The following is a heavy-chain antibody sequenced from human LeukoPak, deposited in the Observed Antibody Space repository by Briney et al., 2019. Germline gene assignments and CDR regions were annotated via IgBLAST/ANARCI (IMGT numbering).Heavy chain of an antibody. CDR2: IYYSGST. V-gene: IGHV4-59*01. CDR3: AGTYSYGYYYDMGF. Sequence: PSETLSLTCTVSGGSISSYYWSWIRQPPGKGLEWIGYIYYSGSTNYNPSLKSRVTISVETSKNHFSLKLNSVTAADTAVYYCAGTYSYGYYYDMGFGGKGTTVTISS. J-gene: IGHJ6*03. CDR1: GGSISSYY. D-gene: IGHD5-18*01.